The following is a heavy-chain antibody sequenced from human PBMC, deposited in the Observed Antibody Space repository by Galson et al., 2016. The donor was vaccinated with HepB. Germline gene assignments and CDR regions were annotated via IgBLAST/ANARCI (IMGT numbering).Heavy chain of an antibody. V-gene: IGHV1-69*13. CDR1: GGTFSSHA. Sequence: SVKVSCKASGGTFSSHAISWVRQAPGQGLEWMGGIIPIYDTPHYAQNFQGRLTITADDSTSTAYMELRSLRSDDTAVYFCARRQGPEIAVTGVRLLEDYYSGMDVWGHGTTVTVSS. CDR2: IIPIYDTP. CDR3: ARRQGPEIAVTGVRLLEDYYSGMDV. J-gene: IGHJ6*02. D-gene: IGHD6-19*01.